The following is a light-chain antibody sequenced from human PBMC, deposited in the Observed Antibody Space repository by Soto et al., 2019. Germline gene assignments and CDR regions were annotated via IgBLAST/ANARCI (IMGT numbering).Light chain of an antibody. CDR3: QQYGTSPHT. V-gene: IGKV3-20*01. CDR2: GAS. J-gene: IGKJ2*01. Sequence: EIVLTQSPGTLSLSPRKRASLSCRASQSMNSKYIAWYQQKPGQVPRPLIYGASIRAAGVPDRLSGSGSGTDFTLTISRLEPEDYAVYHCQQYGTSPHTFGQGTKLEIK. CDR1: QSMNSKY.